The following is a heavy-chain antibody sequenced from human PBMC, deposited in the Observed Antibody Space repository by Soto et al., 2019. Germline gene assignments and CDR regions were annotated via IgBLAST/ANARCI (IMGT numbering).Heavy chain of an antibody. V-gene: IGHV3-53*01. CDR1: GVSVRTNY. Sequence: PGGSLRLSCAASGVSVRTNYMSWVRQAPGKGLDGVSVFESGGSIYYADSVKGRFIISRDYAKNTVDLQMNSLRVEDTAVYYCARAGVTPHFFDYWGQGTLVTVSS. CDR2: FESGGSI. CDR3: ARAGVTPHFFDY. D-gene: IGHD2-21*02. J-gene: IGHJ4*02.